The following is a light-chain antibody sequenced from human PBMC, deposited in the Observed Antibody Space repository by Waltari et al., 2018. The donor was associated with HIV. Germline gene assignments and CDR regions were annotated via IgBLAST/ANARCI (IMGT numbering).Light chain of an antibody. Sequence: QSALTQPDSVSGSPGQSITISCTGTSSDVGGYNYVSWYQQHPGKAPKLMIYEVSNRPSGGSNRFSGSKSGNTASLTISGLQAEDEADYYCSSYTSSSTLGVLFGGGTKLTVL. V-gene: IGLV2-14*01. J-gene: IGLJ2*01. CDR1: SSDVGGYNY. CDR2: EVS. CDR3: SSYTSSSTLGVL.